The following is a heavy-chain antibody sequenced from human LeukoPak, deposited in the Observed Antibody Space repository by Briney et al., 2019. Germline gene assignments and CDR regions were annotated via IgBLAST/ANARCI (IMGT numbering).Heavy chain of an antibody. CDR3: ASSAGALIDC. V-gene: IGHV3-23*01. CDR1: GFTFSNYA. Sequence: GGSLRLSCAASGFTFSNYAMSWVRQAPGKGLEWVSIFSGGGGGTYYADSVKGRFTISRDNSKNTLYLQMNSLRAEDTAVYYCASSAGALIDCWGQGTLVIVSS. J-gene: IGHJ4*02. CDR2: FSGGGGGT. D-gene: IGHD6-19*01.